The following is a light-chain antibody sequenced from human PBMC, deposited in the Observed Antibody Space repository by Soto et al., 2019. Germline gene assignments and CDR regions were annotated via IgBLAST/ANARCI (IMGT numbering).Light chain of an antibody. CDR1: SSNIGAGYD. Sequence: QSVLTQPPSVSGAPGQRVTISCTGSSSNIGAGYDVHWYQQLPGTAPKLLIYGNSNRPSGVPVRFSGSKSGTSASLAITGLQAEDEADYYCQSYDSSQPYVFGTGTKLTVL. V-gene: IGLV1-40*01. CDR2: GNS. CDR3: QSYDSSQPYV. J-gene: IGLJ1*01.